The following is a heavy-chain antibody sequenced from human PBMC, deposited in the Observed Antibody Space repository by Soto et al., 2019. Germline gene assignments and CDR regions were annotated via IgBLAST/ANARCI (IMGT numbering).Heavy chain of an antibody. CDR3: ARGHNSFDI. CDR1: GFTLSDHY. V-gene: IGHV3-72*01. J-gene: IGHJ3*02. CDR2: SRNKANSHTT. Sequence: GGSLRLSCAASGFTLSDHYMDWVRQAPGKELEWVGRSRNKANSHTTEYAASVRGRFTISRDASMNSLSLQMNSLKTEDTAVYFCARGHNSFDIWGQGAMVTVSS.